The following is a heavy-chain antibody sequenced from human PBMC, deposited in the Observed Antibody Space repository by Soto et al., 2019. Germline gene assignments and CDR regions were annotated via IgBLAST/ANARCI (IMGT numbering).Heavy chain of an antibody. D-gene: IGHD3-22*01. CDR3: ARVGYYDSSGYYRPLVLFDY. V-gene: IGHV1-18*01. J-gene: IGHJ4*02. Sequence: ASVKVSCKASGYTFTSYGISWVRQAPGQGLEWMGWISAYNGNTNYAQKLQGRVTMTTDTSTSTAYMELRSLRSDDTAVYYCARVGYYDSSGYYRPLVLFDYWGQGTLVTVSS. CDR1: GYTFTSYG. CDR2: ISAYNGNT.